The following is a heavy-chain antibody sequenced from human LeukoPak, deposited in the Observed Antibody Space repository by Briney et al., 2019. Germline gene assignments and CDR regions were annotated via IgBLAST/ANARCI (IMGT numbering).Heavy chain of an antibody. Sequence: GSLRLSCAASGFTFSSYAMSWVRQAPGKGLEWVASINHNGNVNYYVDSVKGRFTISRDNAKNSLYLQMSNLRAEDTAVYFCARGGGLDAWGQGATVTVSS. CDR1: GFTFSSYA. J-gene: IGHJ6*02. CDR2: INHNGNVN. CDR3: ARGGGLDA. V-gene: IGHV3-7*03. D-gene: IGHD3-16*01.